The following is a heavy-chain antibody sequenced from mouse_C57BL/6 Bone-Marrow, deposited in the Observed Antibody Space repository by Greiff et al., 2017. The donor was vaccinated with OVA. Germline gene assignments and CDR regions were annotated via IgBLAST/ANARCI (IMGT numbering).Heavy chain of an antibody. J-gene: IGHJ3*01. CDR3: ASYSNYFAWFAY. CDR1: GFSLTSYG. CDR2: IWSGGST. V-gene: IGHV2-2*01. Sequence: VKLMESGPGLVQPSQSLSITCTVSGFSLTSYGVHWVRQSPGKGLEWLGVIWSGGSTDYNAAFISRLSISKDNSKSQVFFKMNSLQADDTAIYYCASYSNYFAWFAYWGQGTLVTVSA. D-gene: IGHD2-5*01.